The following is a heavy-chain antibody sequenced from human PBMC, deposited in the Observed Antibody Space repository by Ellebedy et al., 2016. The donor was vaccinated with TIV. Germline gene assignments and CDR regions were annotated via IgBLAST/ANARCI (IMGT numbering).Heavy chain of an antibody. J-gene: IGHJ6*03. CDR3: AHSVRFLEWLSAYYYMDV. V-gene: IGHV2-5*01. Sequence: SGPTLVKPTQTFTLTCTFSGFSLSTSGVGVGWIRQPPGKALEWLALIYWNDDKRYSPSLKSRLTITKDTSKNQVVLTMTNMDPVDTATYYCAHSVRFLEWLSAYYYMDVWGKGTTVTVSS. CDR2: IYWNDDK. CDR1: GFSLSTSGVG. D-gene: IGHD3-3*01.